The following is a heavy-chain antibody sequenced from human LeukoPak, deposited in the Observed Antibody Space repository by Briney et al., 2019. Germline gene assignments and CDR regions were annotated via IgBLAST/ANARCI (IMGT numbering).Heavy chain of an antibody. D-gene: IGHD7-27*01. J-gene: IGHJ4*02. CDR2: IWYDGSNK. CDR1: GFKFSTYG. V-gene: IGHV3-33*01. Sequence: GGSLRLSCGASGFKFSTYGIHWVRQAPGKGLEWVGVIWYDGSNKIYAESVRGRFAISRDNSKNTLYLQMNSLRAEDTAVYYCARDRSWGSQCYFDYWGQGTLVTVSS. CDR3: ARDRSWGSQCYFDY.